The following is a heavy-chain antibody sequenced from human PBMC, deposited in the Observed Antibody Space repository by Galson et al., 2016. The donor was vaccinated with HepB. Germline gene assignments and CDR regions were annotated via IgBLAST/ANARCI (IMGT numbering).Heavy chain of an antibody. CDR1: GGSVCSGFYY. V-gene: IGHV4-61*01. Sequence: SETLSLTCTVSGGSVCSGFYYWSWIRQPPGKGLEWIGNIYYTGSTNYNPSLKSRVTISVDTSKNQFSLKLNSVTAADTAVYYCARAARPHWYFDLWGRGTLVTVSS. CDR3: ARAARPHWYFDL. CDR2: IYYTGST. J-gene: IGHJ2*01. D-gene: IGHD6-6*01.